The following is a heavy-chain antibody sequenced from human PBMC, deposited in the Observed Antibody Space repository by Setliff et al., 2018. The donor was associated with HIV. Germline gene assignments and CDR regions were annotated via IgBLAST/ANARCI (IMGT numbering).Heavy chain of an antibody. J-gene: IGHJ1*01. D-gene: IGHD3-22*01. CDR2: INWNGGKT. Sequence: GESLKISCVASGFTFDDHGMSWVRQVPGKGLEWVSGINWNGGKTSYADSVEGRFTISRDNANNSLYLQMNSLRAEATAFYYCARTYFYDTSGYWGQGTLVTVSS. CDR3: ARTYFYDTSGY. CDR1: GFTFDDHG. V-gene: IGHV3-20*04.